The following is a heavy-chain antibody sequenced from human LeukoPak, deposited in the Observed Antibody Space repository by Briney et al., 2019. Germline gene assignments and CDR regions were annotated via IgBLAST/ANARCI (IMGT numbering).Heavy chain of an antibody. CDR3: ARGRLASAVAGTSYFDY. CDR2: IYYSGST. CDR1: GGSISSSSYY. J-gene: IGHJ4*02. V-gene: IGHV4-39*07. D-gene: IGHD6-19*01. Sequence: SETLSLTCTVSGGSISSSSYYWGWIRQPPGKGLEWIGSIYYSGSTYYNPSLKSRVTISVDTSKNQFSLKLSSVTAADTAVYYCARGRLASAVAGTSYFDYWGQGTLVTVSS.